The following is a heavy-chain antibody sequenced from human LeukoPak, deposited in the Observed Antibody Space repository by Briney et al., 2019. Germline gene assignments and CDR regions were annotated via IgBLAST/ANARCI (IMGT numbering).Heavy chain of an antibody. D-gene: IGHD3-22*01. V-gene: IGHV3-33*01. Sequence: PGGSLRLSCAASGFTFSRYGVHWVRQGPGKGLEWVAVIWYDGSKKYYADSVRGRFTISRDNSKNTLYLQMNSLRAEDTAVYYCARDLRLGYYDSSFPDYWGQGTLVTVSS. CDR2: IWYDGSKK. CDR3: ARDLRLGYYDSSFPDY. J-gene: IGHJ4*02. CDR1: GFTFSRYG.